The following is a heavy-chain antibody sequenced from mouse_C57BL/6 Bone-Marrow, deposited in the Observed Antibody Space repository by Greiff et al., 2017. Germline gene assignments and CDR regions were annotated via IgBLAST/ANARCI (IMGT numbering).Heavy chain of an antibody. CDR2: IYPRDGST. D-gene: IGHD2-3*01. V-gene: IGHV1-85*01. Sequence: VQRVESGPELVKPGASVKLSCKASGYTFTSYDINWVKQRPGQGLEWIGWIYPRDGSTKYNEKFKGKATLTVDTSSSTAYMELHSLTSEDSAVYFCARLDGYYVAWFAYWGQGTLVTVSA. CDR3: ARLDGYYVAWFAY. CDR1: GYTFTSYD. J-gene: IGHJ3*01.